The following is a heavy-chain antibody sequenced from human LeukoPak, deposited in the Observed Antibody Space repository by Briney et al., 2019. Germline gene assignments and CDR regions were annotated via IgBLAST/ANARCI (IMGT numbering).Heavy chain of an antibody. Sequence: GGSLRLSCAASGFTFSSYAMHWVRQAPGKGLEYVSAISSNGGSTYYADSVKGRFTISRDNSKNTLYLQMGSLRAEDMAVYYCARPRAGGITSVWGAFDIWGQGTMVAVSS. CDR3: ARPRAGGITSVWGAFDI. CDR2: ISSNGGST. D-gene: IGHD3-16*01. J-gene: IGHJ3*02. CDR1: GFTFSSYA. V-gene: IGHV3-64*02.